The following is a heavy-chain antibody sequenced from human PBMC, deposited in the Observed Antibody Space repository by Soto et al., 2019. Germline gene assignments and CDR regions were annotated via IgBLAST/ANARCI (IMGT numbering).Heavy chain of an antibody. CDR2: IYPGDSDT. D-gene: IGHD2-2*01. Sequence: GESLKIACKGSGYSFTSYWIGWVRQMPGKGLEWMGIIYPGDSDTRYSPSFQGQVTISADKSISTAYLQWSSLKASDTAMYYCARSVVPAAGYYYGMDVWGQGTTVNVSS. CDR3: ARSVVPAAGYYYGMDV. J-gene: IGHJ6*02. V-gene: IGHV5-51*01. CDR1: GYSFTSYW.